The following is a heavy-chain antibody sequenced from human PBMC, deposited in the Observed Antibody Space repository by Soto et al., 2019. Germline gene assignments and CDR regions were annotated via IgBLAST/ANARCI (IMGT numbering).Heavy chain of an antibody. Sequence: QVQLVESGGGVVQPGRSLRLSCAASGFTFSSYAMHWVRQAPGKGLEWVAVISYDGSNKYYADSVKGRFTISRDNSKSTLYLQMTSLRAEYTAVYYCARDGPVAQRRTLCSYWGQGTLVTV. CDR2: ISYDGSNK. D-gene: IGHD6-19*01. CDR3: ARDGPVAQRRTLCSY. CDR1: GFTFSSYA. V-gene: IGHV3-30-3*01. J-gene: IGHJ4*02.